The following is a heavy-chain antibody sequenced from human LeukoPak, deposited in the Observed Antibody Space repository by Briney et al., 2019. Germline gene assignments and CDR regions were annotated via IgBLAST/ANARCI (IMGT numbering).Heavy chain of an antibody. D-gene: IGHD1-26*01. J-gene: IGHJ5*02. V-gene: IGHV1-8*01. CDR2: MNPKSGNT. Sequence: ASVKVSCKASGYNFITHDINWVRQATGQGFEWMGWMNPKSGNTGYAHKFQGRVTMTRDTSTSTAYMELSSLTLEDTAVYYCASYSGSSTRGVDPWGQGTLVTVSS. CDR1: GYNFITHD. CDR3: ASYSGSSTRGVDP.